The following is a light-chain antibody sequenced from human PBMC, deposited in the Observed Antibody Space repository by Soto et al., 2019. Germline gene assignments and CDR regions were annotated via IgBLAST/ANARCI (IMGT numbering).Light chain of an antibody. CDR2: DAS. Sequence: DIQMTQSPSTLSASVGERVTITCRAGQSISSCLAWYQQKPEKAPKLLIFDASSLGIGVPSRFSGSGSGTEFTLTISSLQPDDFATYYCLHYNSYSNTFGQGTKLEIK. V-gene: IGKV1-5*01. J-gene: IGKJ2*01. CDR3: LHYNSYSNT. CDR1: QSISSC.